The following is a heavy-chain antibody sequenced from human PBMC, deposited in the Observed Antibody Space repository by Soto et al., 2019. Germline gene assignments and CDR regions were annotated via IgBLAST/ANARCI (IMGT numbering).Heavy chain of an antibody. CDR2: IYSGGDT. CDR1: GFTVSSNY. J-gene: IGHJ6*02. D-gene: IGHD4-17*01. Sequence: LGGSLRLSCAASGFTVSSNYMNWVRQAPGKGLEWVSVIYSGGDTYYADSVKGRFTISRDNSKNTLHLQMNSLRAEDTAVYYCARDYGDYGVDVWGQGTTVTVSS. CDR3: ARDYGDYGVDV. V-gene: IGHV3-53*01.